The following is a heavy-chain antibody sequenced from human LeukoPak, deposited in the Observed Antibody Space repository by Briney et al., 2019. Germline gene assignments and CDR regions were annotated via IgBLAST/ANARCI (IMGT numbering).Heavy chain of an antibody. J-gene: IGHJ6*03. CDR2: IKYDGSMT. Sequence: GGSLRLSCAASGFTFSTYWMHWVRQAPGKGLVWVSRIKYDGSMTTYGDSVKGRFSISRDNAKNSLYLQMNSLRAEDTAVYYCAKSPKDIVVVPAAIPYYYYMDVWGKGTTVTVSS. D-gene: IGHD2-2*02. CDR1: GFTFSTYW. V-gene: IGHV3-74*01. CDR3: AKSPKDIVVVPAAIPYYYYMDV.